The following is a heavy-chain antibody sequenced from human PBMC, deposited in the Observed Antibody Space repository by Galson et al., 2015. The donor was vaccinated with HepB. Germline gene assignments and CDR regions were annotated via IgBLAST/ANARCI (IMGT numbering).Heavy chain of an antibody. CDR2: TYYRSKWYN. D-gene: IGHD6-13*01. V-gene: IGHV6-1*01. CDR3: ARGLRYSSSWPYYYGMDV. CDR1: GDSVSSNSAA. Sequence: CAISGDSVSSNSAAWNWIGQSPSRGLEWLGRTYYRSKWYNDYAVSVKSRITINPDTSKNQFSLQLNSVTPEDTAVYYCARGLRYSSSWPYYYGMDVWGQGTTVTVSS. J-gene: IGHJ6*02.